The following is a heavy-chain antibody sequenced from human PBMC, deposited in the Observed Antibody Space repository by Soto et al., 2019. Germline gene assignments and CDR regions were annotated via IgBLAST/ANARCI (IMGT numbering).Heavy chain of an antibody. CDR1: GFNFRSYA. CDR2: ISSNGGST. CDR3: ARDMVDTTHYYYYGMDV. D-gene: IGHD5-18*01. J-gene: IGHJ6*02. Sequence: GGSLRLSSAASGFNFRSYAMHWVRQAPGKGLEYVSAISSNGGSTYYADSVKGRFTISRDNSKNTLYLQMGSLRAEDMAVYYCARDMVDTTHYYYYGMDVWGQGTTVTVSS. V-gene: IGHV3-64*02.